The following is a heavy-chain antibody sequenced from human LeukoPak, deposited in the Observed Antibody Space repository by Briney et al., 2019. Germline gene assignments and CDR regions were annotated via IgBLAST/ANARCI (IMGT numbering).Heavy chain of an antibody. CDR2: IYSGGST. J-gene: IGHJ4*02. Sequence: GGSLRLSCAASGFTFSDYYMSWVRQAPGKGLEWVSVIYSGGSTYYADSVKGRFTISRDNSKNTLYLQMNSLRAEDTAVYYCATDNYYDSSGYHYWGQGTLVTVSS. CDR3: ATDNYYDSSGYHY. CDR1: GFTFSDYY. D-gene: IGHD3-22*01. V-gene: IGHV3-66*01.